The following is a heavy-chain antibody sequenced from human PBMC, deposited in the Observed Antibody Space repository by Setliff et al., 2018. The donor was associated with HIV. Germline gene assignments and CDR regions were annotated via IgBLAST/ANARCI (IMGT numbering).Heavy chain of an antibody. CDR3: AGGYIQLWSNIYYYGMDV. CDR1: GGSVSSSSYY. V-gene: IGHV4-61*10. J-gene: IGHJ6*02. Sequence: SETLSLTCSVSGGSVSSSSYYWTWIRQPAGKGLEWIGHLHSSGSVNYNPSLNSRVTISVDTSKNQFSLKLSSVTAADTAVYYCAGGYIQLWSNIYYYGMDVWGQGTTVTV. D-gene: IGHD5-18*01. CDR2: LHSSGSV.